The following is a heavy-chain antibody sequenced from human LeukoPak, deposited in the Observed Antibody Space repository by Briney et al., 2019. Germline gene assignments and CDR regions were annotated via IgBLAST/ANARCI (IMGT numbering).Heavy chain of an antibody. D-gene: IGHD2-2*01. V-gene: IGHV1-2*02. CDR1: GYTFTDYF. Sequence: GASVKVSCKASGYTFTDYFIHWVRQAPGHGLEWMGWIKPDTGDTSYAQKFQGRLTAARDTSIRTAYMELTRLRSDDTAIYFCAREQHCGSTSCPQDVWGQGTLVTVSS. CDR3: AREQHCGSTSCPQDV. J-gene: IGHJ4*02. CDR2: IKPDTGDT.